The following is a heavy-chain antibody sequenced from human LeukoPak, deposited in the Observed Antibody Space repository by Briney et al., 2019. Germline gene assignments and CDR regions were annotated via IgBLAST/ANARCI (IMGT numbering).Heavy chain of an antibody. CDR3: AREYYYVPGGFDI. Sequence: GGSLRLSCAASGFTFSSYSMNWVRQAPGKGREWVSYISSSSSTIYYADSVKGRFTISRDNAKNSLYRQMNSLRAEDTAVYYCAREYYYVPGGFDIWGQGTMVTVPS. J-gene: IGHJ3*02. V-gene: IGHV3-48*01. CDR2: ISSSSSTI. CDR1: GFTFSSYS. D-gene: IGHD3-10*02.